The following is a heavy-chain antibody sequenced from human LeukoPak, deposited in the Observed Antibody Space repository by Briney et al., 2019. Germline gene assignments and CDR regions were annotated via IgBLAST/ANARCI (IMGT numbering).Heavy chain of an antibody. CDR1: GYTFTGYY. D-gene: IGHD2-8*02. Sequence: GASVKVSCKTSGYTFTGYYMHWVRQAPGQGLEWMGHINPNSGGTNYAQTFQGRVTMTRDTSITTAYMELSRLTSDDTAVYYCARDGTGGSFQNWGQGTLVTVSS. V-gene: IGHV1-2*06. J-gene: IGHJ4*02. CDR3: ARDGTGGSFQN. CDR2: INPNSGGT.